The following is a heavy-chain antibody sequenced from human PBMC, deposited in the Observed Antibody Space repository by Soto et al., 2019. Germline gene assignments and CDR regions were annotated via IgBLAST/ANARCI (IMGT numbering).Heavy chain of an antibody. CDR1: GSTFTNNY. CDR2: INPSGSTT. CDR3: ARDLGSGWLEFYFDL. J-gene: IGHJ2*01. D-gene: IGHD6-19*01. Sequence: QVQVEQSGAEVKKPGASVNVSCKASGSTFTNNYIHWVRQAPGQGLEWMGVINPSGSTTNYAQKFQGRVTLTRDTSTSTIYMDLSSLRSEDTAVYYCARDLGSGWLEFYFDLWGRGTLVTVSS. V-gene: IGHV1-46*01.